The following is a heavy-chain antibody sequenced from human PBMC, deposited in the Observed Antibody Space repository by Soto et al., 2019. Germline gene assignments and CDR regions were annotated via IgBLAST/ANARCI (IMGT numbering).Heavy chain of an antibody. J-gene: IGHJ4*02. CDR1: GYTFISYY. CDR2: INPTDAYT. CDR3: ARDHVDTPMTTFDY. D-gene: IGHD5-18*01. Sequence: QVQLVQSGAEVKKPGASVKVSCRTSGYTFISYYIHWVRQAPGQGLEWMGLINPTDAYTDYAQKFQGRITLTRDTSTSIVYMELSSLRSEDTAIYYCARDHVDTPMTTFDYWGQGTLVTVSS. V-gene: IGHV1-46*01.